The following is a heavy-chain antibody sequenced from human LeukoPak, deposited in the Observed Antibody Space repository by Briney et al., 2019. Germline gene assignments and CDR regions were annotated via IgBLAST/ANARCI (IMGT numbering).Heavy chain of an antibody. CDR2: IYHSGNT. D-gene: IGHD3-10*01. Sequence: PSQTLSLTCTVSGGSISSGDYYWSWIRQPPGKGLEWIGYIYHSGNTYYNPSLKSRVTISVDRSKNQFSLKLSSVTAADTAVYYCARGRRASGDIDYWGQGTLVTVSS. V-gene: IGHV4-30-2*01. CDR1: GGSISSGDYY. J-gene: IGHJ4*02. CDR3: ARGRRASGDIDY.